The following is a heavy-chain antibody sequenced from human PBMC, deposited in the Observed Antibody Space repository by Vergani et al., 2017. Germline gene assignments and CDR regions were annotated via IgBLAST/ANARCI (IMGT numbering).Heavy chain of an antibody. CDR3: ASLSGSNSGGWFDP. V-gene: IGHV4-59*01. D-gene: IGHD1-26*01. Sequence: QVQLQESGPGLVKPSETLSLTCTVSGGPISSYYWSWIRQPPGKGLEWIGYIYYSGSTNYNPSLKSRVTISVDTSKNQFSLKLSSVTAADTAVYYCASLSGSNSGGWFDPWGQGTLVTVSS. CDR2: IYYSGST. J-gene: IGHJ5*02. CDR1: GGPISSYY.